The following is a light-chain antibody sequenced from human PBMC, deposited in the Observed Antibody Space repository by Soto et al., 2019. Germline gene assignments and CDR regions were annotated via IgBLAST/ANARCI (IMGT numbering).Light chain of an antibody. Sequence: QSVLTQPPSVSGSPGQSVTISCTGTSSDVGSYNRVAWYQQPPGTAPKLMIYEVINRPSGVPYRFSGSKSGNTASLTISGLQAEDEADYYCNSYTSSNTYVFGTGTKVTVL. CDR1: SSDVGSYNR. J-gene: IGLJ1*01. CDR3: NSYTSSNTYV. CDR2: EVI. V-gene: IGLV2-18*02.